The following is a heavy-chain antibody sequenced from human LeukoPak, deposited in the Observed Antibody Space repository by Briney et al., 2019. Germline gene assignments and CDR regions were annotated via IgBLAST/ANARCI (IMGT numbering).Heavy chain of an antibody. V-gene: IGHV1-18*01. J-gene: IGHJ4*02. D-gene: IGHD2-15*01. CDR3: ARSLGYCSGGSCYYFDY. CDR2: ISAYNGNT. CDR1: GYTFTSYG. Sequence: GASVKVSCKASGYTFTSYGISWVRRAPGQGLEGMGWISAYNGNTNYAQKLQGRVTMTTDTSTSTAYMELRSLRSDDTAVYYCARSLGYCSGGSCYYFDYWGQGTLVTVSS.